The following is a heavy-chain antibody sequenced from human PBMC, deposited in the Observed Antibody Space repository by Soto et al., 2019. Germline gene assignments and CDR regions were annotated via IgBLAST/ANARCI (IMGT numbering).Heavy chain of an antibody. Sequence: SVKVSCKASGFTFTSSAVQWVRQARGQRLEWIGWIVVGSGNTNYAQKFQERVTITRDMSTSTAYMELSSLRSEDTAVYYCAALSPSITIFGVVTPLDPWGQGTLVTVSS. V-gene: IGHV1-58*01. J-gene: IGHJ5*02. D-gene: IGHD3-3*01. CDR3: AALSPSITIFGVVTPLDP. CDR2: IVVGSGNT. CDR1: GFTFTSSA.